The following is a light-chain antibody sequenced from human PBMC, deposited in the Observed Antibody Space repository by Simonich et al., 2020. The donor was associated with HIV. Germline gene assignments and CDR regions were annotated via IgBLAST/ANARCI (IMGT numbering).Light chain of an antibody. CDR3: QQYNNRPLT. CDR2: DAS. V-gene: IGKV3-15*01. J-gene: IGKJ4*01. CDR1: QSVSSN. Sequence: IVMTQSPATLSVSPGERATLSCRASQSVSSNLAWYQQKPGQPPRLLIFDASTRATGIPAKFSGSGSVTEFTLTISSIQSEDIAVYYCQQYNNRPLTFGGGTKVEIK.